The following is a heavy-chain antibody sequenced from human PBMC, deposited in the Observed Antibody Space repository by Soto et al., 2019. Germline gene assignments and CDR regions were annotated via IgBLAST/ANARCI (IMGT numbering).Heavy chain of an antibody. CDR2: ISPYNGNT. CDR3: AREWEYSGFDDDYYHYGMDV. V-gene: IGHV1-18*01. D-gene: IGHD5-12*01. Sequence: QVQLMQSGAEVKKPGASVRVSCKASGYNLTSYGISWVRQAPGQGLEWMGWISPYNGNTNYAQKSQGRSTVTTYPSTSTAYMDLRSLRSDDTAVYYCAREWEYSGFDDDYYHYGMDVWGQGTTVTVSS. J-gene: IGHJ6*02. CDR1: GYNLTSYG.